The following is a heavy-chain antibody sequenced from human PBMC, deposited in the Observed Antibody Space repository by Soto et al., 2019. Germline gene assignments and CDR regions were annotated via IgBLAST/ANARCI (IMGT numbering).Heavy chain of an antibody. D-gene: IGHD5-18*01. J-gene: IGHJ4*02. CDR3: ARQGYSYGYDY. V-gene: IGHV5-51*01. Sequence: GESLKISCQGSGNSFTTYWIAWVRQMPGKGLEWMGIIYPGDSDTRYSPSFQGQVTISADKSISTAYLQWSSLKASDTAMYYCARQGYSYGYDYWGQGPLVTVSS. CDR2: IYPGDSDT. CDR1: GNSFTTYW.